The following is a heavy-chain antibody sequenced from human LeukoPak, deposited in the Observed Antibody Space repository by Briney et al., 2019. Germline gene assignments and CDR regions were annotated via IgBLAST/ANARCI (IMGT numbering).Heavy chain of an antibody. CDR3: ARSSSGYSYGRFDP. CDR2: INSDGSST. CDR1: GFTFSGYW. V-gene: IGHV3-74*01. D-gene: IGHD5-18*01. Sequence: WGSLRLTCAASGFTFSGYWMHWVRQAPGKGLVGVSRINSDGSSTSYADSVKGRFTISRDYAKNTLYLQMNSLRAEDTAVYYCARSSSGYSYGRFDPWGQGTLVSVSS. J-gene: IGHJ5*02.